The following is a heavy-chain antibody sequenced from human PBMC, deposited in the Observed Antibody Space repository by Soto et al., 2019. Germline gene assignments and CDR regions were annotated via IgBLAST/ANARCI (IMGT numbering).Heavy chain of an antibody. D-gene: IGHD2-15*01. CDR1: GYSFTIYC. CDR3: ARTPGPEVAASLEYYYFSGMDV. J-gene: IGHJ6*02. Sequence: PGESLKISCEASGYSFTIYCIGWVPQMPGKGLEWMGIIHPGDSDTKYSPSFQGQVTISVDKSITTAYLQWSSLKDSDTAMYYCARTPGPEVAASLEYYYFSGMDVWGQGTTVTVSS. V-gene: IGHV5-51*01. CDR2: IHPGDSDT.